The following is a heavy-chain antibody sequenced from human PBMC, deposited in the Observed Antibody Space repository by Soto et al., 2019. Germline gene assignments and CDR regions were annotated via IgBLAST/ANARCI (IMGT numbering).Heavy chain of an antibody. V-gene: IGHV3-64D*06. CDR1: GLTFSSYA. CDR3: VRGYCSTTTCPNAFDI. CDR2: VSGNGGST. J-gene: IGHJ3*02. Sequence: GGSLRLSCSASGLTFSSYAMHWVRQAPGKGLECVSVVSGNGGSTYYADSVKGRFTISRDNSKNTLYLQMSSLRAEDTAIFYCVRGYCSTTTCPNAFDIWGQGTKVTVSS. D-gene: IGHD2-2*01.